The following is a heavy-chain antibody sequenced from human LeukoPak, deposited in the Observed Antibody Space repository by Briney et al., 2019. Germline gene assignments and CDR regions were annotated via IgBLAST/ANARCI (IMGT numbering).Heavy chain of an antibody. V-gene: IGHV1-69*05. CDR2: IIPIFGTA. J-gene: IGHJ3*02. D-gene: IGHD5-12*01. CDR1: GGTFSSYA. CDR3: ARDPDGYSGYDIFVAFDI. Sequence: SVKVSCKASGGTFSSYAISWVRQAPGQELEWMGRIIPIFGTANSTQKFQGRVTITTDESTSTAYMELSSLRSEDTAVYYCARDPDGYSGYDIFVAFDIWGQGTMVTVSS.